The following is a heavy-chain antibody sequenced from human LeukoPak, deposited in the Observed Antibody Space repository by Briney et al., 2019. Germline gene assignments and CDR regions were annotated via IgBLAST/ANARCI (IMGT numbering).Heavy chain of an antibody. D-gene: IGHD3-10*01. V-gene: IGHV1-2*02. CDR1: GYTFTVYY. J-gene: IGHJ4*02. Sequence: ASVKVSFKSSGYTFTVYYMHWVRQAPGQGLEWMGWINPNSGGTNYAQKFQGRGTMTRDTSISTAYMELSRRRSDDTAVYYCARVSSTMVRGVIVSLFDYWGQGTLVTVSS. CDR3: ARVSSTMVRGVIVSLFDY. CDR2: INPNSGGT.